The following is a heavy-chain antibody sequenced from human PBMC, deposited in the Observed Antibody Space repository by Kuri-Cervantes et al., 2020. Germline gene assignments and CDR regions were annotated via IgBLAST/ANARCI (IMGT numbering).Heavy chain of an antibody. CDR2: ISYDGSNK. J-gene: IGHJ3*02. CDR1: GFTFSSYA. D-gene: IGHD3-10*01. V-gene: IGHV3-30-3*01. CDR3: ARDGLPRVPLVRGVIIGAFDI. Sequence: GESLKISCAASGFTFSSYAMHWVRQAPGKGLEWVAVISYDGSNKYYADSVKGRFTISRDNSKNTLYLQMNSLRAEDTAVYYCARDGLPRVPLVRGVIIGAFDIWGQGTMVTVSS.